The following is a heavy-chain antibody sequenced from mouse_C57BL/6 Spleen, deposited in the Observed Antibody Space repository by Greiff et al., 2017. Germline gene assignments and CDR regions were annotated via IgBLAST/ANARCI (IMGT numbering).Heavy chain of an antibody. CDR1: GFNIKDYS. CDR3: ARGGTVVATPYARDY. Sequence: VQLQQSGAELVKPGASVKLSCTASGFNIKDYSMHWVKQRTEQGLEWIGRIDPEDGETKDAPKFQGKATITADTSSNTAYLQLSSLTSEDTAVYYCARGGTVVATPYARDYWGQGTSVTVSS. D-gene: IGHD1-1*01. V-gene: IGHV14-2*01. CDR2: IDPEDGET. J-gene: IGHJ4*01.